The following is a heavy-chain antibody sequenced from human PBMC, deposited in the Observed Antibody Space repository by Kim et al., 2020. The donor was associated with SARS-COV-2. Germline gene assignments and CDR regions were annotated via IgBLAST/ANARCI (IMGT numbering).Heavy chain of an antibody. Sequence: SYAQTLQDRCPMTRDTATSPVYMELSSLGSEDTAVYYCARGSGWYVFDYWGQGTLVTVSS. V-gene: IGHV1-46*01. D-gene: IGHD6-19*01. J-gene: IGHJ4*02. CDR3: ARGSGWYVFDY.